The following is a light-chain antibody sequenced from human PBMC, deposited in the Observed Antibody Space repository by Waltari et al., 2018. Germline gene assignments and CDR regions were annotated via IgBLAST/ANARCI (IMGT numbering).Light chain of an antibody. Sequence: DFVMTQSPDSLAVSLGERATINCRSSQTILDNADKNNYLAWYQHKPGQPPKLLISWASARESGGPDRFTGSGSGTDFTLTISSLQAEDVAIYYCQQYYTTPRTFGQGTKVEVK. CDR2: WAS. CDR1: QTILDNADKNNY. CDR3: QQYYTTPRT. J-gene: IGKJ1*01. V-gene: IGKV4-1*01.